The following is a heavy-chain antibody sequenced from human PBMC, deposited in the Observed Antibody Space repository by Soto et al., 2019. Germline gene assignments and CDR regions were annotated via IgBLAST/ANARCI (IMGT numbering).Heavy chain of an antibody. D-gene: IGHD3-22*01. J-gene: IGHJ4*02. CDR3: ATGDPYYDSSGQGY. CDR2: FDPEDGET. Sequence: ASVKVSCKVSGYTLTELSMHWVRQAPGKGLEWMGGFDPEDGETIYAQKFQGRVTMTEDTSTDTAYMELSSLRSEDTAVYYCATGDPYYDSSGQGYWGQGTRVTVSS. CDR1: GYTLTELS. V-gene: IGHV1-24*01.